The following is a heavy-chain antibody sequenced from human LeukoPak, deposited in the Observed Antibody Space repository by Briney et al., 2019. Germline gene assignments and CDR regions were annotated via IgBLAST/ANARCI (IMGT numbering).Heavy chain of an antibody. Sequence: GGSLRLSCAASGFTFSSYAMSWVRQAPGKGLEWVSAISGSGGSTYYADSVKGRFTISRDNAKNSLYLQMNSLRAEDTAVYYCARVGGVGSGYYNYWGQGTLVTVSS. J-gene: IGHJ4*02. CDR1: GFTFSSYA. V-gene: IGHV3-23*01. CDR2: ISGSGGST. CDR3: ARVGGVGSGYYNY. D-gene: IGHD3-22*01.